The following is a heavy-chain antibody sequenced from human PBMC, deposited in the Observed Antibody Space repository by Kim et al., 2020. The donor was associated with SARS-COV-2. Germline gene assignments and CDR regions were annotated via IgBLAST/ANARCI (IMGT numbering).Heavy chain of an antibody. CDR3: ARGREGWGSLDY. D-gene: IGHD3-16*01. V-gene: IGHV1-8*01. J-gene: IGHJ4*02. Sequence: ASVKVSCKASGYTFTSYDINWVRQATGQGLEWMGWMNPNSGNTGYAQKFQGRVTMTRNTSISTAYMELSSLRSEDTAVYYCARGREGWGSLDYWGQGTLVTVSS. CDR2: MNPNSGNT. CDR1: GYTFTSYD.